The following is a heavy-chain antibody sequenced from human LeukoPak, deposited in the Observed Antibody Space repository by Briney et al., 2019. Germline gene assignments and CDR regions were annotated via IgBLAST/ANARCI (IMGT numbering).Heavy chain of an antibody. Sequence: GGSLRLSCAASGFTFSSYEMNWVRQAPGKGLEWVSYISSSGSTIYYADSVKGRFTISRDNAKNSLYLQMNSLRAEDTAVYYCAKDTYYDFWSGWKGLFDYWGQGTLVTVSS. J-gene: IGHJ4*02. CDR3: AKDTYYDFWSGWKGLFDY. CDR1: GFTFSSYE. V-gene: IGHV3-48*03. CDR2: ISSSGSTI. D-gene: IGHD3-3*01.